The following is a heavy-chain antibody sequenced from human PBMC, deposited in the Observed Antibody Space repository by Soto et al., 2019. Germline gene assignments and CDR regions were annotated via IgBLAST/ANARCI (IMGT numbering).Heavy chain of an antibody. CDR3: VKGTLGTYGHVYFEY. J-gene: IGHJ4*02. Sequence: SGPTLVNPTQTLTLTCSFSGFSLTTSGVGVGWIRQPPGKALEWLAHIYWSGDEHYRPSLKSRLSIMKAASKNQVVLTMTNMDPVDTATYYCVKGTLGTYGHVYFEYWGQGTLVTVSS. CDR2: IYWSGDE. V-gene: IGHV2-5*01. D-gene: IGHD3-16*01. CDR1: GFSLTTSGVG.